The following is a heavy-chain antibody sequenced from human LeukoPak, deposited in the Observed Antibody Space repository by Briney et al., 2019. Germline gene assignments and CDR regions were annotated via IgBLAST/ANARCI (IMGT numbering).Heavy chain of an antibody. CDR2: INHSGST. Sequence: SETLSLTCAVYGGSFSSYYWSWIRQPPGKGLEWIGEINHSGSTNYNPSLKSRVTISVDTSKNQFSLKLSSVTAADTAVYYCASFGRGVPAAIPSYWGQGTLATVSS. CDR1: GGSFSSYY. CDR3: ASFGRGVPAAIPSY. V-gene: IGHV4-34*01. J-gene: IGHJ4*02. D-gene: IGHD2-2*01.